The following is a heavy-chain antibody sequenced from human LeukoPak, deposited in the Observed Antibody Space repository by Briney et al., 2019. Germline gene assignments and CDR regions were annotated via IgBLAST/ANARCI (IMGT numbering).Heavy chain of an antibody. Sequence: GGSLRLSCAASGFTVNSNYMSWVRQAPGKGLEWVSAISGSGGSTYYADSVKGRFTISRDNSKNTLYLQMNSLRAEDTAVYYCAKVGTLEYFQHWGQGTLVTVSS. V-gene: IGHV3-23*01. CDR3: AKVGTLEYFQH. CDR1: GFTVNSNY. J-gene: IGHJ1*01. CDR2: ISGSGGST. D-gene: IGHD1-1*01.